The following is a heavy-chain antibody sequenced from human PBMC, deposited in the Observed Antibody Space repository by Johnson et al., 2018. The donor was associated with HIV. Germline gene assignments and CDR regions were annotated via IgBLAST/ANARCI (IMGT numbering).Heavy chain of an antibody. Sequence: VQLVESGGGLVQPGRSLRLSCAASGFTFSNYDMHWVRQATGKGLDWVSAIGTAGDTYYPGSVKGRFTISRENAKNSLYLQMNSLRAGDTAVYYCARAPSPGPGGAFDIWGQGTMVTVSS. CDR2: IGTAGDT. CDR3: ARAPSPGPGGAFDI. J-gene: IGHJ3*02. V-gene: IGHV3-13*01. CDR1: GFTFSNYD.